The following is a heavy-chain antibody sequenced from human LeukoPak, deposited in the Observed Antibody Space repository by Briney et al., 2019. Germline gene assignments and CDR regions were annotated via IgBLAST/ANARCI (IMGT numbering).Heavy chain of an antibody. CDR3: ATETWYFAS. D-gene: IGHD1-14*01. CDR2: VDPKSGGT. V-gene: IGHV1-2*02. CDR1: GYTFTDHH. Sequence: PVASVKVSCKTSGYTFTDHHMHWVRQAPGQGLEWMGRVDPKSGGTIYAQNFQGRVAMTSDTSTSTASMEVSSLKSDDTAVYYYATETWYFASWGQGTLVTVSS. J-gene: IGHJ4*02.